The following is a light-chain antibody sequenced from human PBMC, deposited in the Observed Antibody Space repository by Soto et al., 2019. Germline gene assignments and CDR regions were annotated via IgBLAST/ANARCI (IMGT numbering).Light chain of an antibody. Sequence: QPVLTQPASVSGSPGQSITISCTGTSSDVGSYNLVSWYQQHPGKAPKLMIYEGSKRPSGVSNRFSGSKSGNTASLTISGLQAEEEADYYCCSYAGSSTYVFGTGTKLTVL. J-gene: IGLJ1*01. V-gene: IGLV2-23*01. CDR1: SSDVGSYNL. CDR3: CSYAGSSTYV. CDR2: EGS.